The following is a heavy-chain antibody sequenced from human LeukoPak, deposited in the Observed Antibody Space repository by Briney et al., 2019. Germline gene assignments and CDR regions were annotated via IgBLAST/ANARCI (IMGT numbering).Heavy chain of an antibody. CDR3: ARTPNRDGYSHIDF. V-gene: IGHV3-23*01. CDR1: GFTFTNHA. CDR2: LSVSGAST. D-gene: IGHD5-24*01. Sequence: GGSLRLSCAASGFTFTNHALAWVRLAPGKGLEWVSSLSVSGASTYYADSVKGRFTISRDNSRNTMYLQMDSLRADDTGVYFCARTPNRDGYSHIDFWGQGALVTVSS. J-gene: IGHJ4*02.